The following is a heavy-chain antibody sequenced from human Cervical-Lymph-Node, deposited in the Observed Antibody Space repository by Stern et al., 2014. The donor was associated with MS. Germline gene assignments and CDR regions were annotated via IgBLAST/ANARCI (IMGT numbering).Heavy chain of an antibody. V-gene: IGHV1-3*01. J-gene: IGHJ4*02. Sequence: VQLVQSGAAVKKPGASVKVSCKASGYTFTSSAMHWVRQAPGQRLEWMGWINAGNGNTKYSQKFQGRVTRTRDTSASTAYMELSSLRSEDTAGDYCAREGEYDPQAWYWGQGTLVTVSS. CDR3: AREGEYDPQAWY. CDR1: GYTFTSSA. D-gene: IGHD3-10*01. CDR2: INAGNGNT.